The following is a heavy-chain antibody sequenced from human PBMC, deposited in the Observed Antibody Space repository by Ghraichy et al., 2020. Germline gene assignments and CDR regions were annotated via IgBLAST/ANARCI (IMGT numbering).Heavy chain of an antibody. CDR3: AKDKWETYQGGYFDY. J-gene: IGHJ4*02. CDR1: GFTFDDYA. V-gene: IGHV3-9*01. D-gene: IGHD1-26*01. CDR2: ISWNSGSI. Sequence: GGSLRLSCAASGFTFDDYAMHWVRQAPGKGLEWVSGISWNSGSIGYADSVKGRFTISRDNAKNSLYLQMNSLRAEDTALYYCAKDKWETYQGGYFDYWGQGTLVTVSS.